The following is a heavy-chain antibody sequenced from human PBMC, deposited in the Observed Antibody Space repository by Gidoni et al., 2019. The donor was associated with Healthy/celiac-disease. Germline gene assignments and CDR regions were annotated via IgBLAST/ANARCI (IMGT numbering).Heavy chain of an antibody. V-gene: IGHV4-34*01. J-gene: IGHJ4*02. CDR1: GGSFSGYY. CDR3: ARLLVGYCSGGSCDY. CDR2: INHSGST. Sequence: QVQLQQWGAGLLKPSETLSLTCAVYGGSFSGYYWSWIRQPPGKGLEWIGEINHSGSTNYNPSLKSRVTISVDTSKNQFSLKLSSVTAADTAVYYCARLLVGYCSGGSCDYWGQGTLVTVSS. D-gene: IGHD2-15*01.